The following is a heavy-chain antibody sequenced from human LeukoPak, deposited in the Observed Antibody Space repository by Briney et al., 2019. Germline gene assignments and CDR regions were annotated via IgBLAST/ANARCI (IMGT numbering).Heavy chain of an antibody. Sequence: PGGSLRLSCTTSGFTFSSSAMSWVRQAPGEGLEWVSDINSSGGRTYYADSVKGRFTISRDNSKNTLYLQMNSLRAEDTAVYYCAKDQVGYSSSWYDYWGQGTLVTVSS. CDR1: GFTFSSSA. J-gene: IGHJ4*02. V-gene: IGHV3-23*01. D-gene: IGHD6-13*01. CDR2: INSSGGRT. CDR3: AKDQVGYSSSWYDY.